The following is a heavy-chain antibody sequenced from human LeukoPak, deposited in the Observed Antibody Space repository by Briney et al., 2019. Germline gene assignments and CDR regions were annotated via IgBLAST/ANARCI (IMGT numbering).Heavy chain of an antibody. CDR3: ARGGYYDSTQN. D-gene: IGHD3-22*01. V-gene: IGHV1-8*02. CDR1: GGTFSSYA. CDR2: MNPNSGNT. Sequence: GSSVKVSCKASGGTFSSYAISWVRQAPGQGLEWMGWMNPNSGNTGYAQKFQGRVTMTRNTSISTAYMELSSLRSEDTAVYYCARGGYYDSTQNWGQGTLVTVSS. J-gene: IGHJ4*02.